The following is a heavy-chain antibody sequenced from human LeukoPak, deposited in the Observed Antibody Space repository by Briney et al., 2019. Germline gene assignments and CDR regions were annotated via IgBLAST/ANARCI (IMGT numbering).Heavy chain of an antibody. CDR2: IEHSGST. CDR3: ARCFKGYCSSTSCYHSYYYMDV. CDR1: GGSISSRSW. D-gene: IGHD2-2*01. V-gene: IGHV4-4*02. Sequence: PSETLSLTCAVSGGSISSRSWWWWVRHSPREGLEGFGEIEHSGSTNYDPSVKSRVTISVDKSKNPLSLKLSSVTAADTAVYSCARCFKGYCSSTSCYHSYYYMDVWGKGTTVTVSS. J-gene: IGHJ6*03.